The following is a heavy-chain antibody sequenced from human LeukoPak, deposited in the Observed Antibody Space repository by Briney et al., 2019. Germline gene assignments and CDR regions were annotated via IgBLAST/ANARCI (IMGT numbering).Heavy chain of an antibody. CDR2: IWYDGSNK. CDR1: GFTFSSYG. J-gene: IGHJ4*02. CDR3: ARRQYSSGWYSLDY. Sequence: GGSLRLSCAASGFTFSSYGTHWVRQAPGKGLEWVAVIWYDGSNKYYADSVKGRFTISRDNSKNTLYLQMNSLRAEDTAVYYCARRQYSSGWYSLDYWGQGTLVTVSS. V-gene: IGHV3-33*01. D-gene: IGHD6-19*01.